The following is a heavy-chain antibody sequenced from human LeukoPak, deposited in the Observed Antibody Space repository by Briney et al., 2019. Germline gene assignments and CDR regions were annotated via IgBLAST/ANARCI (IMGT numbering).Heavy chain of an antibody. CDR2: ISSSSSYI. CDR1: GFTFSSYE. D-gene: IGHD1-14*01. CDR3: AKDPTRSPRASSPGY. Sequence: GGSLRLSCAASGFTFSSYEMNWVRQAPGKGLEWVSSISSSSSYIYYADSVKGRFTISRDNAKNSLYLQMNSLRAEDTAVYCCAKDPTRSPRASSPGYWGQGTLVTVSS. J-gene: IGHJ4*02. V-gene: IGHV3-21*04.